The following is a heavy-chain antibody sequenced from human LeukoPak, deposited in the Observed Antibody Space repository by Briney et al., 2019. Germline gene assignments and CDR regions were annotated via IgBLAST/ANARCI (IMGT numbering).Heavy chain of an antibody. CDR2: ISSSSSYI. CDR3: ARDTPRETYYDFWSGYYGIDY. Sequence: GGSLRLSCAASGFTFSSYSMNWVRQAPGKGLEWVSSISSSSSYIYYADSVKGRFTISRDNAKNSLYLQMNSLRAEDTAVYYCARDTPRETYYDFWSGYYGIDYWGQGTTVTVSS. J-gene: IGHJ4*03. D-gene: IGHD3-3*01. V-gene: IGHV3-21*01. CDR1: GFTFSSYS.